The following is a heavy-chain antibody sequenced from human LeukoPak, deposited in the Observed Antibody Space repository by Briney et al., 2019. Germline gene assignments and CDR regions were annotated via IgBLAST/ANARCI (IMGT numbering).Heavy chain of an antibody. V-gene: IGHV4-39*01. J-gene: IGHJ4*02. CDR3: ARHKGWELLY. Sequence: SETLSLTCTVSGGSISSSTYYWGWIRQPPGKGLEWIGSIYYTGSTYYNPSLKSRVTISVDTSKNQFSLKLSSVTAADTAVYYCARHKGWELLYWGQGTLVTVSS. CDR2: IYYTGST. CDR1: GGSISSSTYY. D-gene: IGHD1-26*01.